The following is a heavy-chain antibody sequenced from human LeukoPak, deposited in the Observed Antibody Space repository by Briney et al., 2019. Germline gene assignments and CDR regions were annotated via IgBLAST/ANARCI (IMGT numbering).Heavy chain of an antibody. CDR3: ARYPEYGDYYFDY. Sequence: SQTLSLTCTVSGGSISSDAYYWIWIRQHPGKDLYWIGYIYSSGNTYYNPSLKSRVTISIDTSKNQFSLKLSSVTAADTAVYYCARYPEYGDYYFDYWGQGTLVTVSS. CDR1: GGSISSDAYY. J-gene: IGHJ4*02. D-gene: IGHD4-17*01. CDR2: IYSSGNT. V-gene: IGHV4-31*03.